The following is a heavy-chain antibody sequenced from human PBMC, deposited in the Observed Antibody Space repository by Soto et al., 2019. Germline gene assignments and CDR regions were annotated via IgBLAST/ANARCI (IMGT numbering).Heavy chain of an antibody. J-gene: IGHJ6*02. D-gene: IGHD6-13*01. CDR3: ARDPGPIAAAGFYYYYGMDV. Sequence: GASVKVSCKASGYTFTSYAMHWVRQAPGQRLEWMGWINAGNGNTKYSQKFQGRVTITRDTSASTAYMELSSLRSEDTAVYYCARDPGPIAAAGFYYYYGMDVWGQGTTVTVSS. CDR1: GYTFTSYA. CDR2: INAGNGNT. V-gene: IGHV1-3*01.